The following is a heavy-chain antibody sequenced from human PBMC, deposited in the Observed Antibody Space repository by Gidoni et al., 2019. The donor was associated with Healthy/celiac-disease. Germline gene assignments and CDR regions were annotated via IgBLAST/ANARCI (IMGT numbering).Heavy chain of an antibody. CDR2: ISGSGGST. Sequence: EVQLLESGGGLVQPGGSLRLSCAASGFTFSSYAMSWVRQAPGKGLEWVSAISGSGGSTYYADSVKGRFTISRDNSKNTLYLQMNSLRAEDTAVYYCATIPAAMRGGMDVWGQGTTVTVSS. J-gene: IGHJ6*02. CDR1: GFTFSSYA. D-gene: IGHD2-2*01. V-gene: IGHV3-23*01. CDR3: ATIPAAMRGGMDV.